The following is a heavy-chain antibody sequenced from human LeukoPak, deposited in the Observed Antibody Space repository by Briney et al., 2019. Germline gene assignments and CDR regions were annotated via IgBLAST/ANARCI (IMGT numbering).Heavy chain of an antibody. CDR3: ARLPATASYYYYYMDV. CDR1: GDSISSSSYY. CDR2: FYYSGST. V-gene: IGHV4-39*07. Sequence: SETLSLTCTVSGDSISSSSYYWGWIRQPPGKGLEWIGRFYYSGSTYYNPSLKSRVTISVDASKNQFSLKLTSVTAADAAVYYCARLPATASYYYYYMDVWGKGTTVTFSS. J-gene: IGHJ6*03.